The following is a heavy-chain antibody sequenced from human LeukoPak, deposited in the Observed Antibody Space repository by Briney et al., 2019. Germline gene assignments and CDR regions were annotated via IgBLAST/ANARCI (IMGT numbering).Heavy chain of an antibody. CDR2: ISGSGGST. J-gene: IGHJ4*02. Sequence: PGGSLRLSCAASGFTFSSYSMNWVRQAPGKGLEWVSAISGSGGSTYYADSVKGRFTISRDNSKNTLYLQMNSLRAEDTAVYYCAKTKAPIWSGYFNWGQGTLVTVSS. CDR3: AKTKAPIWSGYFN. CDR1: GFTFSSYS. V-gene: IGHV3-23*01. D-gene: IGHD3-3*01.